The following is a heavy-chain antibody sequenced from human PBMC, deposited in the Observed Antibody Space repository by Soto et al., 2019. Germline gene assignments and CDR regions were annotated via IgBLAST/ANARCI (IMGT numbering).Heavy chain of an antibody. Sequence: QVQLQQWGAGLMKPSETLSLSCAVYGGSFSGYYWSWIRPPPGKGLEWIGEINHSGRTNYNPSLKSRVTISGDTSKNQFSLNLSSVTAADTAVYYCASGSYYVRWLDPWGQGTLVTVSS. J-gene: IGHJ5*02. CDR1: GGSFSGYY. CDR2: INHSGRT. CDR3: ASGSYYVRWLDP. D-gene: IGHD3-10*02. V-gene: IGHV4-34*02.